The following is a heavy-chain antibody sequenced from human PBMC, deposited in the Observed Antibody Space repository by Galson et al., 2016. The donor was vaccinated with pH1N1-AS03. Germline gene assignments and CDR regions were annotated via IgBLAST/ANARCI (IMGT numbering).Heavy chain of an antibody. CDR1: GFIFTHYS. J-gene: IGHJ4*02. V-gene: IGHV3-30-3*01. CDR3: ARSPSSAWHNFDY. Sequence: SLRLSCAASGFIFTHYSMHWVRQAPGKGLEWVAVTSYNGRNKYYTDSVQGRFSISRDNSKNTLHLRMISLRDEDTAVYFCARSPSSAWHNFDYWGQGALVVVST. D-gene: IGHD6-19*01. CDR2: TSYNGRNK.